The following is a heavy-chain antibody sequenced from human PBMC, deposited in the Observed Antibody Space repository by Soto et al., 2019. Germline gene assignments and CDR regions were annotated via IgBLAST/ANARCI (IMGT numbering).Heavy chain of an antibody. Sequence: EVQLVESGGGLVKPGGSLRLSCAASGFNFSTYSMNWVRQAPGKGLEWVSSITSSSRYIYYADSVKGRFTISRDNAKNALFLQMNSLRAEDTAVYYCARDPKTTRNCYFDLWGRGTLVTVSS. V-gene: IGHV3-21*01. CDR3: ARDPKTTRNCYFDL. CDR2: ITSSSRYI. CDR1: GFNFSTYS. J-gene: IGHJ2*01.